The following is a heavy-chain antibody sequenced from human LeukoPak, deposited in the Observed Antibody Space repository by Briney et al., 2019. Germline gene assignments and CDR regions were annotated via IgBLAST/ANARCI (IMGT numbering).Heavy chain of an antibody. D-gene: IGHD6-13*01. Sequence: AGGSLRLSCAASGFTFSSYAMHWLRQAPGKGLEWVAVISNDISYDGSNKYYADSVKGRFTISRDNSKNTLYLRMNSLRVEDTAVYYCARDALKQELTPRHYFDYWGQGTLVTVSS. CDR2: ISNDISYDGSNK. CDR3: ARDALKQELTPRHYFDY. V-gene: IGHV3-30-3*01. CDR1: GFTFSSYA. J-gene: IGHJ4*02.